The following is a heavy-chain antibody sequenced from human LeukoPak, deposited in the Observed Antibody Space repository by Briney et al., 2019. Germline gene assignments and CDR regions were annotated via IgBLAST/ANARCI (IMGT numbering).Heavy chain of an antibody. CDR1: GYSIRSGYY. J-gene: IGHJ4*02. CDR2: IYHSGST. CDR3: ARASYSGYDRMNY. D-gene: IGHD5-12*01. V-gene: IGHV4-38-2*02. Sequence: SETLSLTCTVSGYSIRSGYYWGWIRQPPGKGLEWIGSIYHSGSTYYNPSLKSRVTISVDTSKDQFSLKLSSVTAADTAVYYCARASYSGYDRMNYWGQGTLVTVSS.